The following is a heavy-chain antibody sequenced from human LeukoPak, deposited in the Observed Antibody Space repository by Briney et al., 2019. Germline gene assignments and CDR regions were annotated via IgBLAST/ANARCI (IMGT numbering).Heavy chain of an antibody. CDR3: ARGLKYYDILTGYWYYFDY. Sequence: SETLSLICAVYGGSFSGYYWSWIRQPPGRGLEWIGEINHSGSTNYNPSLKSRVTISVDTSKNQFSLKLSSVTAADTAVYYCARGLKYYDILTGYWYYFDYWGQGTLVTVSS. D-gene: IGHD3-9*01. CDR1: GGSFSGYY. J-gene: IGHJ4*02. CDR2: INHSGST. V-gene: IGHV4-34*01.